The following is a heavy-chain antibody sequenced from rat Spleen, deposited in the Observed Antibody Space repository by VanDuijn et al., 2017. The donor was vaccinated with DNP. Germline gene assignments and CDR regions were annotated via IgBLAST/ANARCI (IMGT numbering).Heavy chain of an antibody. V-gene: IGHV5-29*01. D-gene: IGHD1-9*01. Sequence: EVQLVESGGGLVQPGRSLKLSCAASGFTFSDYYMAWVRQAPTKGLEWVATISYDGSSTYYRDSVKGRFTISRDNAKSTLYLQMDSLRSEDTATYYCARHSRLTMGITGWFAYWGQGTLVTVSS. CDR3: ARHSRLTMGITGWFAY. J-gene: IGHJ3*01. CDR1: GFTFSDYY. CDR2: ISYDGSST.